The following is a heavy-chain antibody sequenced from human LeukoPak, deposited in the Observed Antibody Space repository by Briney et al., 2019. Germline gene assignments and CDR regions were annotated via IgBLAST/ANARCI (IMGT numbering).Heavy chain of an antibody. Sequence: ASVKVSCKASGYTFTCYYMHWVRQAPGQGLEWMGWINPNSGGTNYAQKFQGRVTMTRDTSISTAYMELSRLRSDDTAVYYCARDSPYSSGWGDAFDIWGQGTMVTVSS. CDR2: INPNSGGT. D-gene: IGHD6-19*01. CDR3: ARDSPYSSGWGDAFDI. J-gene: IGHJ3*02. CDR1: GYTFTCYY. V-gene: IGHV1-2*02.